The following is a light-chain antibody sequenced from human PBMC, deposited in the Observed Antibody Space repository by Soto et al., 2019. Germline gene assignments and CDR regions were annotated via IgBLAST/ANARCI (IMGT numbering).Light chain of an antibody. Sequence: IQEAHAHSTLSGSVGDRLSITCRASQGIRNDLGWYQQKPGKAPKLLIYAASSLQSGVPSRFSGSGSGTDFTLTISSLQPEDFATYYCLQDYNYPPTFGQGTKVDI. CDR1: QGIRND. CDR3: LQDYNYPPT. J-gene: IGKJ1*01. V-gene: IGKV1-6*01. CDR2: AAS.